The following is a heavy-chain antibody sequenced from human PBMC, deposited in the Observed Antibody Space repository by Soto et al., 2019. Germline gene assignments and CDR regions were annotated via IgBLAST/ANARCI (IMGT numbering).Heavy chain of an antibody. CDR2: IYYSGST. CDR3: AKVGASGYDFFYYYGMDV. D-gene: IGHD5-12*01. CDR1: GGSISSSSYY. Sequence: LSLTCPVSGGSISSSSYYWGWIRQPPGKGLEWIGSIYYSGSTYYNPSLKSRVTISVDTSKNQFSLKLSSVTAADTAVYYCAKVGASGYDFFYYYGMDVWGQDTTVTVSS. J-gene: IGHJ6*02. V-gene: IGHV4-39*01.